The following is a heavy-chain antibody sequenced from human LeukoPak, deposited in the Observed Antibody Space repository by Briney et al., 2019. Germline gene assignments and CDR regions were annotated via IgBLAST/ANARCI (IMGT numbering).Heavy chain of an antibody. J-gene: IGHJ4*02. V-gene: IGHV3-21*01. CDR1: GFTFSSYS. CDR2: ISSSSSYI. CDR3: ARVQPPTYYYDSSGYYGYFDY. Sequence: GGSLRLTCAASGFTFSSYSMNWVRQAPGRGLEWVSSISSSSSYIYYADSVKGRFTISRDNSKNTLFLQMNSLRTEDTAVYYCARVQPPTYYYDSSGYYGYFDYWGQGTLVTVSS. D-gene: IGHD3-22*01.